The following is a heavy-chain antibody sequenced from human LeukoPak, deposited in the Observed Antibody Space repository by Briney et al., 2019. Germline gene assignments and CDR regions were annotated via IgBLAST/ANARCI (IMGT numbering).Heavy chain of an antibody. J-gene: IGHJ5*02. D-gene: IGHD4-17*01. CDR2: ISGSGGST. Sequence: GGSLRLSCAASGFTFSSYAMSWVRQAPGKGLEWVSAISGSGGSTYYAGSVKGRFTISRDNSKNTLYLQMNSLRAEDTAVYYCARLQATVTSNWFDPWGQGTLVTVSS. CDR1: GFTFSSYA. V-gene: IGHV3-23*01. CDR3: ARLQATVTSNWFDP.